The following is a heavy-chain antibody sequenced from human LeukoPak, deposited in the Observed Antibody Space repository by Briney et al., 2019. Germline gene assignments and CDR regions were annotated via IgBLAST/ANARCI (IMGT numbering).Heavy chain of an antibody. D-gene: IGHD3-22*01. CDR2: INHSGST. J-gene: IGHJ4*02. V-gene: IGHV4-34*01. CDR1: GGSFSGYY. Sequence: IPSETLSLTCAVYGGSFSGYYWSWIRQPPGKGLEWIGEINHSGSTNYNPSLKSRVTISVDTSKNQFSLKLSSVTAADTAVYYCARVARYYDSSGYRAKPFFDYWGQGTLVTVSS. CDR3: ARVARYYDSSGYRAKPFFDY.